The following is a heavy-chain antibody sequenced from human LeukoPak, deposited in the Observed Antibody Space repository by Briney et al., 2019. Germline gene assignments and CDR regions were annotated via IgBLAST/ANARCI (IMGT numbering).Heavy chain of an antibody. V-gene: IGHV4-59*08. CDR3: ARMSLYYYYGMDV. CDR2: IYYSGST. J-gene: IGHJ6*02. Sequence: SETLSLTCIVSVGSICSSLWSWVWEPPGAGLECIGYIYYSGSTNYNPSHKSRVTISVDTSKNQFSLKLSSVTAADTAVYYCARMSLYYYYGMDVWGQGTTVTVSS. CDR1: VGSICSSL.